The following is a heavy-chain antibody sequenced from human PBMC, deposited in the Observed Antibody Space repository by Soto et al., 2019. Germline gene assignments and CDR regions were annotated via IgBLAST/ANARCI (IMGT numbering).Heavy chain of an antibody. CDR1: GFTFSNAW. J-gene: IGHJ4*02. CDR2: IKSKTDGGTT. Sequence: EVQLVESGGGLVKPGGSLRLSCAASGFTFSNAWMSWVRQAPGKGLEWVGRIKSKTDGGTTDYAAPVKGRFTISRDDSKNTLYLQMNSLKTEDTAVYYCTTYSVVVAATPSNSHHDYWGQGTLVTVSS. V-gene: IGHV3-15*01. D-gene: IGHD2-15*01. CDR3: TTYSVVVAATPSNSHHDY.